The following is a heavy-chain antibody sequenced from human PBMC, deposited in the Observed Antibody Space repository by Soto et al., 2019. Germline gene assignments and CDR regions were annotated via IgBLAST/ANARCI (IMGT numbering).Heavy chain of an antibody. CDR3: TTGSVEGF. Sequence: EVQLVESGGGLVKPGGSLRLSCAASGFTFNNAWMNWVRQAPGKGLEWVGRIKRDSDGGRTDYAAPVRGRFTISRDDSQKTLYLHMSSLKIEDTAVYYCTTGSVEGFWGQGTTVTVS. D-gene: IGHD2-15*01. V-gene: IGHV3-15*07. CDR1: GFTFNNAW. J-gene: IGHJ6*02. CDR2: IKRDSDGGRT.